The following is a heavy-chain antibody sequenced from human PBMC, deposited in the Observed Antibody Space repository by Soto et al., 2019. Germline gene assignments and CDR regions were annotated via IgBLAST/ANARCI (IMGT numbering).Heavy chain of an antibody. CDR2: INPNSGGT. V-gene: IGHV1-2*04. J-gene: IGHJ4*02. D-gene: IGHD6-19*01. CDR3: ARSNSSGWYPSAYYFDY. Sequence: EASVKVSCKASGYTFTGYYMHWVRQAPGQGFEWMGWINPNSGGTNYAQKFQGWVTMTRDTSISTAYMELSRLRSDDTAVYYCARSNSSGWYPSAYYFDYWGQGTLVTVSS. CDR1: GYTFTGYY.